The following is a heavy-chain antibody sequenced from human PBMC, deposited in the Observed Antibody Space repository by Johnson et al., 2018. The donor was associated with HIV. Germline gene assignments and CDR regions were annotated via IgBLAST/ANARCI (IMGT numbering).Heavy chain of an antibody. CDR1: GFTVSSNY. Sequence: VQLVESGGGLVQPGGSLRLSCAASGFTVSSNYMSWVRQAPGKGLEWVSVIYSGDSTYYADSVKGRFTISRDNSKNTLYLQMNRLRAEDTAGYYCARMTTTVSHHDGFDIWGQGTMVTVSS. CDR2: IYSGDST. V-gene: IGHV3-66*01. CDR3: ARMTTTVSHHDGFDI. D-gene: IGHD4-17*01. J-gene: IGHJ3*02.